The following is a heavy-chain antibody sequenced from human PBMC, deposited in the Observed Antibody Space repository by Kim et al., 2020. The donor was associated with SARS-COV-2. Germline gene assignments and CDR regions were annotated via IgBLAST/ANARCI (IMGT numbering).Heavy chain of an antibody. CDR3: ARARIAVAGTQKPYYFDY. D-gene: IGHD6-19*01. V-gene: IGHV1-3*01. J-gene: IGHJ4*02. Sequence: QGRVTITRDTSASTAYMELSSLRSEDTAVYYCARARIAVAGTQKPYYFDYWGQGTLVTVSS.